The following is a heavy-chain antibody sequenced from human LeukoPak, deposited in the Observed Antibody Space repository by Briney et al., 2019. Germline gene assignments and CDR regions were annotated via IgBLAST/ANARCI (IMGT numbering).Heavy chain of an antibody. CDR3: AKGGGGIVAPYYYYYYMDV. CDR2: ISGSGGST. Sequence: GSLRLSCAASGFTFSSYAMSWVRQAPGKGLEWVSAISGSGGSTYYADSVKGRFTISRDNSKNTLYLQMNSLRAEDTAVYYCAKGGGGIVAPYYYYYYMDVWGKGTTVTVSS. CDR1: GFTFSSYA. D-gene: IGHD1-26*01. V-gene: IGHV3-23*01. J-gene: IGHJ6*03.